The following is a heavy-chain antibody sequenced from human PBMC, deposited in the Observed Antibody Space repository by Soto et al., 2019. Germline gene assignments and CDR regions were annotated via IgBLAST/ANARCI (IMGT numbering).Heavy chain of an antibody. D-gene: IGHD3-10*01. CDR2: IIPVTETP. CDR3: ARGNKGPGHYGPGSQGWYGP. V-gene: IGHV1-69*06. J-gene: IGHJ5*02. CDR1: GGTFISHA. Sequence: QVQLVQSGAEVKKPGSSVRVSCKVSGGTFISHAINWLRQAPGQGLEWMGVIIPVTETPNNAEKFQGRVTITADKATTTLYMELSSLTFDDTAVYFCARGNKGPGHYGPGSQGWYGPWGQGTLVTVSS.